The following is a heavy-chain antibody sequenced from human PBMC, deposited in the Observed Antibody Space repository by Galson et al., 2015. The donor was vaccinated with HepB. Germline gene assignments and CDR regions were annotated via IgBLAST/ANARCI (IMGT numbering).Heavy chain of an antibody. CDR1: GFTFSSYA. J-gene: IGHJ4*02. CDR2: ISGSGGST. D-gene: IGHD3-3*01. V-gene: IGHV3-23*01. CDR3: AKEVSEWTSILEWLLLNYSDY. Sequence: SLRLSCAASGFTFSSYAMSWVRQAPGKGLEWVSAISGSGGSTYYADSVKGRFTISRDNSKNTLYLQMNSLRAEDTAVYYCAKEVSEWTSILEWLLLNYSDYWGQGTLVTVSS.